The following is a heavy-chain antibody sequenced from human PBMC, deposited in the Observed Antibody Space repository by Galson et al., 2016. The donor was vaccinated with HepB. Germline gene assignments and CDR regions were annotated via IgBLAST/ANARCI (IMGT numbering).Heavy chain of an antibody. J-gene: IGHJ5*02. CDR3: ARALVGAPNWFDP. D-gene: IGHD1-26*01. CDR1: GFTFSRDW. Sequence: SLRLSCAASGFTFSRDWMSWVRQAPGKGLEWVANIKEDGSEKYYVDFVKDRFTLSRDNAKNSLYLQMNSLKVEDTAVYYCARALVGAPNWFDPWGQGTQVTVSS. V-gene: IGHV3-7*03. CDR2: IKEDGSEK.